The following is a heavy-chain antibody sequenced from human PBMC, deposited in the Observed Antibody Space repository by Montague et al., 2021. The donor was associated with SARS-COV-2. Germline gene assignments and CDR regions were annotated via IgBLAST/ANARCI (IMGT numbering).Heavy chain of an antibody. D-gene: IGHD3-10*01. CDR1: GFTVSSNH. CDR2: TYSGGST. CDR3: ARGGSWFGELFTSYYYYYMDV. Sequence: SLRLSCAASGFTVSSNHMSWVRQAPGRGLEWVSVTYSGGSTYYADSVKGRFTISRDNSKNTLYLQMNSLRAEDTAVYYCARGGSWFGELFTSYYYYYMDVWGKGTTVTVSS. V-gene: IGHV3-66*02. J-gene: IGHJ6*03.